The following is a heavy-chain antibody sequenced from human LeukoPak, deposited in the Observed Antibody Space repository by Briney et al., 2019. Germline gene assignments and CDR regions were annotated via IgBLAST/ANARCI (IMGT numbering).Heavy chain of an antibody. CDR2: IYYSGST. V-gene: IGHV4-59*01. D-gene: IGHD6-19*01. Sequence: SETLSLTCTVSGGSISSYYWSWIRQPPGQGLEWIGYIYYSGSTNYNPSLKSRVTISVNTSKNQFSLKLSSVAAADTAVYYCARRIALAGTIWFDPWGQGTLVTVSS. J-gene: IGHJ5*02. CDR3: ARRIALAGTIWFDP. CDR1: GGSISSYY.